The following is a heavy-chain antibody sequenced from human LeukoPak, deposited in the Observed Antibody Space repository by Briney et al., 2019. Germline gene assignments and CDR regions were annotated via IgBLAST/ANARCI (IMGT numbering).Heavy chain of an antibody. CDR1: GFTFDDYA. CDR2: ISWNSGSI. V-gene: IGHV3-9*01. D-gene: IGHD3-9*01. Sequence: GRSLRLSCAASGFTFDDYAMHWVRQAPGKGLGWVSGISWNSGSIGYADSVRGRFTISRDNAKNSLYLQMNSLRAEDTALYYCAKGNFDWLSFPPDYWGQGTLVTVSS. J-gene: IGHJ4*02. CDR3: AKGNFDWLSFPPDY.